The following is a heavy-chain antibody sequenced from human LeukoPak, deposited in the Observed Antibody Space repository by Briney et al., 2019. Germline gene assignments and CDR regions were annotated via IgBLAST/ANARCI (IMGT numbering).Heavy chain of an antibody. CDR2: IGTAGDT. CDR3: TRESGYSSSWYPGGYYYYGMDV. D-gene: IGHD6-13*01. J-gene: IGHJ6*02. V-gene: IGHV3-13*01. CDR1: GFXXXSYD. Sequence: LRLSXXXSGFXXXSYDMHWVRHATGKGLEWVSAIGTAGDTYYPGSVKGRFTISRENAKNSLYLQMNSLRAGDTAVYYCTRESGYSSSWYPGGYYYYGMDVWGQGTTVTVSS.